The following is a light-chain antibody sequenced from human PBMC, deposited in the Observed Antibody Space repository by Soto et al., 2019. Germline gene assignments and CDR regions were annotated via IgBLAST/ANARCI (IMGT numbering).Light chain of an antibody. CDR2: SAS. J-gene: IGKJ2*01. Sequence: DIQMTQSPSSLSAFVGDRVAITCRASQSISTYLNWYQQRPGRAPKLLMYSASTLQSGVPSRFSGSGSGTDFTLTISSLQSEDFATYYCQQSFTTPYTFGQGTKVDIK. CDR1: QSISTY. V-gene: IGKV1-39*01. CDR3: QQSFTTPYT.